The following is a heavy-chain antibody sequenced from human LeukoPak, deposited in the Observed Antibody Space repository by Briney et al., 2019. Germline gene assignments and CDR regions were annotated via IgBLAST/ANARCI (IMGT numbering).Heavy chain of an antibody. V-gene: IGHV3-23*01. D-gene: IGHD6-19*01. CDR3: ATGGIAVAGRLKDYYYYGMDV. J-gene: IGHJ6*02. CDR2: ISGSGGST. CDR1: GFTFSSYA. Sequence: PGGSLRLSCAASGFTFSSYAMSWVRQAPGKGLEWVSAISGSGGSTYYADSVKGRFTISRDNSKNTLYLQMNSLRAEDTAVYYCATGGIAVAGRLKDYYYYGMDVWGQGTTVTVSS.